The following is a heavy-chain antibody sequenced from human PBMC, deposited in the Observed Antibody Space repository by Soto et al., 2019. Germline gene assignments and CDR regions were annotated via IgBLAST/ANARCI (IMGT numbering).Heavy chain of an antibody. V-gene: IGHV3-7*01. Sequence: PGGSLRLSCAASGFTFSSYAMHWVRQAPGKGLEWVANIKQDGSEKYYVDSVKGRFTISRDNAKNSLYLQMNSLRAEDTAVYYCARDGIFKGVYAFDIWGQGTMVTVSS. CDR1: GFTFSSYA. J-gene: IGHJ3*02. CDR3: ARDGIFKGVYAFDI. CDR2: IKQDGSEK. D-gene: IGHD2-15*01.